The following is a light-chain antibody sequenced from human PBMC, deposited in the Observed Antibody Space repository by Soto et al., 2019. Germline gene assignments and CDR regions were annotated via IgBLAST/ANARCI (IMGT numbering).Light chain of an antibody. CDR2: GAS. CDR1: QSVSSSY. J-gene: IGKJ1*01. CDR3: QQYGSSPPWT. V-gene: IGKV3-20*01. Sequence: EIVLTQSPGTLSLYPGERATLSCRASQSVSSSYLAWYQQKPGQAPRLLIYGASSRATGIPDRFSGSGSGTDFTLTISRLEPEDFAVYYCQQYGSSPPWTFGQGTKVAIK.